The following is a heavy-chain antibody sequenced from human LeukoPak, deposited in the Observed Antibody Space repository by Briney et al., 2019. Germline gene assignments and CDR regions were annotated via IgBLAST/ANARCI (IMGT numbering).Heavy chain of an antibody. J-gene: IGHJ1*01. Sequence: GGSLRLSCAASGFFVSNNYMSWVRQAPGKGLEWVSVIYSGGDTYYADSVKGRFTIARDNAKDTVFLQMNGLRAEDTAVYYCARSIFLVRGVIVTAPSQHWGQGTLVTVSS. V-gene: IGHV3-66*01. CDR1: GFFVSNNY. CDR2: IYSGGDT. D-gene: IGHD3-10*01. CDR3: ARSIFLVRGVIVTAPSQH.